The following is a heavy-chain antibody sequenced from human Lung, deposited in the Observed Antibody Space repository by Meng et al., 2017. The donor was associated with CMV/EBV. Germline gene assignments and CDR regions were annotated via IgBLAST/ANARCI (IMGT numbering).Heavy chain of an antibody. CDR2: IYSGDSST. CDR3: AEDHMLNYFDY. D-gene: IGHD2-8*01. CDR1: GFTLSNYA. J-gene: IGHJ4*02. Sequence: ESLKISCAASGFTLSNYAMSWVRQAPGKGLEWVSVIYSGDSSTHYADSVKGRFTISRDNSKNTLYLQMNSLRAEDTAVYYCAEDHMLNYFDYWGQGTLVTVSS. V-gene: IGHV3-23*03.